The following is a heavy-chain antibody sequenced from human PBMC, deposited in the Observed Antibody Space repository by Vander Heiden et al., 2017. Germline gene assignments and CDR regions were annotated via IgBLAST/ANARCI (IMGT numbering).Heavy chain of an antibody. Sequence: QVQLVESGEGGVQPGRSLRLPWAPSGSTLRSYDVPWVRQAPGKVLVLFAVICYDGSNKYYADSVKGRFTISRDNSKNTLYLQMNSLRAEDTAVYYCARDRDGWFGELFYWGQGTLVTVSS. CDR3: ARDRDGWFGELFY. CDR1: GSTLRSYD. CDR2: ICYDGSNK. D-gene: IGHD3-10*01. J-gene: IGHJ4*02. V-gene: IGHV3-33*01.